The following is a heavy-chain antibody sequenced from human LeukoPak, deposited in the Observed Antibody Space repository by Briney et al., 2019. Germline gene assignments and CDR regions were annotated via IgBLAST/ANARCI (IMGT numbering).Heavy chain of an antibody. D-gene: IGHD5-12*01. CDR3: ARVKVVATIPSNFDY. CDR1: GFTISSYC. V-gene: IGHV3-7*01. CDR2: IKQGGSEK. Sequence: GGSLRLSCAASGFTISSYCMSWVRQAPGKGLEWVANIKQGGSEKYYVDSVKGRFTISRDNAKNSLYLQMNSLRAEDTAVYYCARVKVVATIPSNFDYWGQGTLVTVSS. J-gene: IGHJ4*02.